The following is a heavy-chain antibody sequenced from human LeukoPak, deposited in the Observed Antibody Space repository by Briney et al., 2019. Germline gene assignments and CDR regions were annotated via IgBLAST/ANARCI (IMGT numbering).Heavy chain of an antibody. Sequence: SQTLSLTCTVSGCSISSGSYYWSWIPQPAGKGPEWFGRIYTSGSNNYNPSLKSRVTISVDTSKNQFSLKLSSVTAADTAVYYCARVPAAGTRAFDIWGKGTMVTVSS. D-gene: IGHD6-13*01. J-gene: IGHJ3*02. CDR1: GCSISSGSYY. V-gene: IGHV4-61*02. CDR3: ARVPAAGTRAFDI. CDR2: IYTSGSN.